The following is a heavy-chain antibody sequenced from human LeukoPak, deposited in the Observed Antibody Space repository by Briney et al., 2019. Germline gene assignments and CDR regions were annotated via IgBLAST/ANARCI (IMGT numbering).Heavy chain of an antibody. V-gene: IGHV3-7*03. CDR2: IKDDGRQK. Sequence: GGSLRLSCAASGFTFSSYWMSWVRQAPGKGLEWVANIKDDGRQKYYVDSVKGRFTISRDNAKNSLSLQMNSLRAEDTAVYYCARVTAVAGFDHLGQRTLVTVSS. D-gene: IGHD6-19*01. CDR3: ARVTAVAGFDH. CDR1: GFTFSSYW. J-gene: IGHJ4*02.